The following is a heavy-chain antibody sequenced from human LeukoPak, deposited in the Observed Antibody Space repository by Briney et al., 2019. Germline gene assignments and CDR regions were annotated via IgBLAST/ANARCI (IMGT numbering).Heavy chain of an antibody. D-gene: IGHD3-22*01. J-gene: IGHJ4*02. V-gene: IGHV4-34*01. Sequence: PSETLSLTCAVYGGSFSGYYWSWIRQPPGKGLEWIGEINHSGSTNYNPSLKSRVTISVDTSKNQFSLKLSSVTAADTAVYYCARTPKLVYDSSGYWRLGVRSYYFDYWGQGTLVTVSS. CDR2: INHSGST. CDR1: GGSFSGYY. CDR3: ARTPKLVYDSSGYWRLGVRSYYFDY.